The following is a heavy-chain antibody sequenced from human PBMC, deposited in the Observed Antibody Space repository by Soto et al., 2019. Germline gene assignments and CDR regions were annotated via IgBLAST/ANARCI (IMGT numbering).Heavy chain of an antibody. Sequence: LSLTCTVSGGSVSSGSYYWSWIRQPPGKGLEWIGYIYYSGSTNYNPSLKSRVTISVDTSKNQFSLKLSSVTAADTAVYYCARGGGVLLSVPYYFDYWGQGTLVTVS. V-gene: IGHV4-61*01. D-gene: IGHD3-10*01. CDR1: GGSVSSGSYY. CDR3: ARGGGVLLSVPYYFDY. CDR2: IYYSGST. J-gene: IGHJ4*02.